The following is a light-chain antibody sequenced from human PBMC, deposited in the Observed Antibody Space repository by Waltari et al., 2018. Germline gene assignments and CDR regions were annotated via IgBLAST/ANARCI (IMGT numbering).Light chain of an antibody. Sequence: EIVLTQSPGTLSLSPGERATLSCRASQGVGKYLAWYQQRPGQAPRLLLYHASNRATGSPDRFSGSGSGTDFSLTISRLEPEDFAVYYCQKYDFLPATFGQGTTVEIK. CDR2: HAS. J-gene: IGKJ1*01. CDR3: QKYDFLPAT. V-gene: IGKV3-20*01. CDR1: QGVGKY.